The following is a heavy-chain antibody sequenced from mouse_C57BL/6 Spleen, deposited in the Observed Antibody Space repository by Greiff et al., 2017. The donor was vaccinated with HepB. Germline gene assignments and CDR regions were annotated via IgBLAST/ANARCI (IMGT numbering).Heavy chain of an antibody. D-gene: IGHD2-2*01. J-gene: IGHJ2*01. CDR1: GYAFSSYW. CDR2: IYPGDGDT. V-gene: IGHV1-80*01. Sequence: VQVVESGAELVKPGASVKISCEASGYAFSSYWMNWVKQRPGKGLEWIGQIYPGDGDTNYNGKFKGKATLTADKSSSTAYMQLSSLTSEDSAVYFCARSYGYYFDYWGQGTTLTVSS. CDR3: ARSYGYYFDY.